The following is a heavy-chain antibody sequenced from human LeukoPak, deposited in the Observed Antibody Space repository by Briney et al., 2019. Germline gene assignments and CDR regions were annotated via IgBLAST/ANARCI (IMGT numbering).Heavy chain of an antibody. V-gene: IGHV4-39*01. J-gene: IGHJ4*02. D-gene: IGHD3-22*01. CDR2: VSSAGSY. Sequence: SETLSLSRTVSGGSISSNSYCWDWIRQPPGEGLGWIGCVSSAGSYNYNPSLKRRGFISVDTSNKQYSLMLHPMTAADTAVYYCAGHYCDSSAYPYYFDYWGQGTLVTVSS. CDR3: AGHYCDSSAYPYYFDY. CDR1: GGSISSNSYC.